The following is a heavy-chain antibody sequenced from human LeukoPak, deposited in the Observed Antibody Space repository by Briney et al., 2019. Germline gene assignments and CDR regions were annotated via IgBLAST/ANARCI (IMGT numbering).Heavy chain of an antibody. CDR1: GGSISSYY. Sequence: SETLSLTCTVSGGSISSYYWSWIRQPAGKGLEWIGRIYTSGSTPDYSPSLKSRVTMSIDTSKNQFSLQLSSVTAADTAVYYCARYYYDSSGYYYYFDLWGRGTLVTVSS. D-gene: IGHD3-22*01. V-gene: IGHV4-4*07. CDR2: IYTSGSTP. J-gene: IGHJ2*01. CDR3: ARYYYDSSGYYYYFDL.